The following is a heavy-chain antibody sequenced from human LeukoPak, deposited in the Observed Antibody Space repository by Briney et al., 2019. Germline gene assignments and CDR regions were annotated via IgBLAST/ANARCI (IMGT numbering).Heavy chain of an antibody. D-gene: IGHD2-21*02. Sequence: ASVKVSCKASGYTFTSYYMHWVRQAPGQGLEWMGWINPNSGGTSYAQKFQGRVTMTRDTSINTAYMDLNRLRSDDTAVYYCARPSGGDSDNWGQGTLVTVSS. CDR1: GYTFTSYY. CDR2: INPNSGGT. J-gene: IGHJ4*02. V-gene: IGHV1-2*02. CDR3: ARPSGGDSDN.